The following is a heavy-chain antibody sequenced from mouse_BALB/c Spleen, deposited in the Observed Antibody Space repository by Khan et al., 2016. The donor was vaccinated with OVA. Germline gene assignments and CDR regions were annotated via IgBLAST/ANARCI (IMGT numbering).Heavy chain of an antibody. CDR1: GYTFTSNT. Sequence: QVQLQQSGAELARPGASVKMSCKASGYTFTSNTMHWVKQRPGQGLEWIGYINPRTSYTNYNQKFKDKATLTADKSSSTAYMQLSSLTSEDSAVYYCARRTPGYAKDYGGQGQSAPVSS. J-gene: IGHJ4*01. D-gene: IGHD2-14*01. CDR3: ARRTPGYAKDY. V-gene: IGHV1-4*01. CDR2: INPRTSYT.